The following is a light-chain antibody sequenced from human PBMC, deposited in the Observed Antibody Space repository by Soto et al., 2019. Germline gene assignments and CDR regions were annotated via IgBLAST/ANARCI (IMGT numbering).Light chain of an antibody. J-gene: IGKJ1*01. CDR3: HQSSSTPPRA. Sequence: DIPMTQSPASLSASVGDRVTITCRAGQRNSSCLNWYQQKPGKAPKLLIYAASSLQRGGPSRYSGSRSGTDLPLTISSLQPEDFATYYCHQSSSTPPRAFGQGTKVEI. CDR1: QRNSSC. V-gene: IGKV1-39*01. CDR2: AAS.